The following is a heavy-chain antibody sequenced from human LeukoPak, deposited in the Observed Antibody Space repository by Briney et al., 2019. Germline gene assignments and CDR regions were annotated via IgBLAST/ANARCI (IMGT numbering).Heavy chain of an antibody. CDR2: ISSSGSTI. V-gene: IGHV3-48*03. CDR1: GFTFSSYE. D-gene: IGHD2-8*01. CDR3: ARIIDPLGVNDY. Sequence: PGGSLRLSCAASGFTFSSYEMNWVRQAPGKGLEWVSYISSSGSTIYYADSVKGRFTISIDNAKNSLYLQMNSLRAEDTAVYYCARIIDPLGVNDYWGQGTLVTVSS. J-gene: IGHJ4*02.